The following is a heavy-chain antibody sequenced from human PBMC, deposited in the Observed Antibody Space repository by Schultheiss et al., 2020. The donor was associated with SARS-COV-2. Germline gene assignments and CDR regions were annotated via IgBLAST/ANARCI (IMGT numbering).Heavy chain of an antibody. CDR1: GGSISSGSYY. J-gene: IGHJ5*02. CDR3: ARPLAVAGTTWFDP. D-gene: IGHD6-19*01. V-gene: IGHV4-61*02. CDR2: IYTSGST. Sequence: SETLSLTCTVSGGSISSGSYYWSWIRQPAGKGLEWIGRIYTSGSTNYNPSLKSRVTISVDTSKNQFSLKLSSVTAADTAVYYCARPLAVAGTTWFDPWGQGTLVTVSS.